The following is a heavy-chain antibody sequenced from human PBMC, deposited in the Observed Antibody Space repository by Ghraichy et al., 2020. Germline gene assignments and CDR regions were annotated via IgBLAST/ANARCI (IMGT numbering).Heavy chain of an antibody. D-gene: IGHD3-10*01. V-gene: IGHV3-33*01. CDR3: ARDRMRESKTAAEPDY. J-gene: IGHJ4*02. CDR2: IWYDGSNK. Sequence: GGSLRLSCAASGFTFSSYGMHWVRQAPGKGLEWVAVIWYDGSNKYYADSVKGRFTISRDNSKNTLYLQMNSLRAEDTAVYYCARDRMRESKTAAEPDYWGQGTLVTVSS. CDR1: GFTFSSYG.